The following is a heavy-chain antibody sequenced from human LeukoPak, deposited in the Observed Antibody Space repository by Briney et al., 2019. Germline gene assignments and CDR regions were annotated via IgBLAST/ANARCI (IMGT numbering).Heavy chain of an antibody. D-gene: IGHD6-19*01. Sequence: PSETLSLTCTVSGGSISSSSYYWGWIRQPPGKGLEWIESIYYSGSTYYNPSLKSRVTISVDTSKNQFSLKLSSVTAADTAVYYCAREEGQQWLVNYWGQGTLVTVSS. J-gene: IGHJ4*02. CDR3: AREEGQQWLVNY. CDR2: IYYSGST. CDR1: GGSISSSSYY. V-gene: IGHV4-39*02.